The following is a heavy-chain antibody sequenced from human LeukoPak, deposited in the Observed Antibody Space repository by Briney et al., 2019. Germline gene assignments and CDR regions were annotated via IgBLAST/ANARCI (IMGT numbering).Heavy chain of an antibody. Sequence: GGSLRLSCAASGFTFSTFAMIWVRQPPGKGLEWVSSIFPSGGEIHYADSVRGRFTISRDNSKNTLYLQMNSLRAEDTAVYYCAELGITMIGGVWGKGTTVTISS. V-gene: IGHV3-23*01. CDR2: IFPSGGEI. D-gene: IGHD3-10*02. CDR1: GFTFSTFA. J-gene: IGHJ6*04. CDR3: AELGITMIGGV.